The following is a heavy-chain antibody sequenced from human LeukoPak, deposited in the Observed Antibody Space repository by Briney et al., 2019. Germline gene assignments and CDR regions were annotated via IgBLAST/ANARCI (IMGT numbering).Heavy chain of an antibody. V-gene: IGHV1-2*02. CDR3: ARDRWVEMGAFDI. Sequence: ASVKVSCKASGYTFTGDYMRWVRQAPGPGLQLMGWINPNSGGTNYAQKFQGRVTMTRDTSISTAYMELSRLRSDDTAVYYCARDRWVEMGAFDIWGQGTMVTVSS. CDR2: INPNSGGT. CDR1: GYTFTGDY. J-gene: IGHJ3*02. D-gene: IGHD5-24*01.